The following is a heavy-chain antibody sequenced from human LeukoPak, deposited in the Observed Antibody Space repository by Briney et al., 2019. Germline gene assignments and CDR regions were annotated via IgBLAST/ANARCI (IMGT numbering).Heavy chain of an antibody. V-gene: IGHV3-72*01. CDR3: ARSPLGIAPFDY. D-gene: IGHD7-27*01. CDR1: GFTFSDHH. CDR2: IRNKANRYTT. Sequence: GGSLRPSCAASGFTFSDHHMDWVRQAPGEGLEWVARIRNKANRYTTEYAASVKGRFTISRDDSENSLCLQMDSLKTEDTAVYYCARSPLGIAPFDYWGQGTLVTVSS. J-gene: IGHJ4*02.